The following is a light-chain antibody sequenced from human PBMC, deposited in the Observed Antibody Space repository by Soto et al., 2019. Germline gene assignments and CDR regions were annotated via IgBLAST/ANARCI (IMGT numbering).Light chain of an antibody. CDR3: QQYHAWPMT. Sequence: RRMTEAQGTRSVSPGESATVSCRASQSINRDLAWYVQKPGQAPRRVIYGASTWGTGVPPRFTGSGSGTEFTLSVSWLQSEDLALDFCQQYHAWPMTFAGGTLVE. CDR2: GAS. V-gene: IGKV3D-15*01. J-gene: IGKJ4*02. CDR1: QSINRD.